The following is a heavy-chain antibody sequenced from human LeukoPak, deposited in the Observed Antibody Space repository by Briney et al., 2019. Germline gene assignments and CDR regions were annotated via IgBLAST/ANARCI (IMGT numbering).Heavy chain of an antibody. D-gene: IGHD3-22*01. CDR2: ISSSGSTI. J-gene: IGHJ4*02. CDR1: GFTLSSYE. CDR3: ARDPPHDSSGALDY. V-gene: IGHV3-48*03. Sequence: GGSLRLSCAASGFTLSSYEMNWVRQAPGKGLEWVSYISSSGSTIYYADSVKGRFTISRDNAKNSLYLQMNSLRAEDTAVYYCARDPPHDSSGALDYWGQGTLVTVSS.